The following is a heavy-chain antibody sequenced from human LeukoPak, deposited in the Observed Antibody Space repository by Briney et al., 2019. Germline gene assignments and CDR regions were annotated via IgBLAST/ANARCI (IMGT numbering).Heavy chain of an antibody. D-gene: IGHD1-26*01. V-gene: IGHV3-72*01. Sequence: GGSLRLSCAASGFTFSDHYMDWVRQAPGKGLEWVGRTRNKANSYTTEYAASVKGRFTISRDDSKNSLYLQMNSLKIEDTAVYYCARVGIVGATFDYWGQGTLVIVSS. J-gene: IGHJ4*02. CDR2: TRNKANSYTT. CDR3: ARVGIVGATFDY. CDR1: GFTFSDHY.